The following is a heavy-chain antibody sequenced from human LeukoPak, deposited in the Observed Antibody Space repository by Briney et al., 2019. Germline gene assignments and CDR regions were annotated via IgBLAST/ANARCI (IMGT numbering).Heavy chain of an antibody. CDR3: ARRPGYSPFDI. CDR1: GGSFSGYY. CDR2: INHSGST. V-gene: IGHV4-34*01. J-gene: IGHJ3*02. Sequence: PSETLSLTCAVYGGSFSGYYWSWIRQPPGKGLEWIGEINHSGSTNHNPSLKSRVTISVDTSKTQFSLKLSSVTAADTAVYYCARRPGYSPFDIWGQGTMVTVSS. D-gene: IGHD6-13*01.